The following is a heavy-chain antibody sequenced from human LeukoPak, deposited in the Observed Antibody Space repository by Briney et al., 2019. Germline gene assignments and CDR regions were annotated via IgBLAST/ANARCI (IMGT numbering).Heavy chain of an antibody. CDR2: INHSGST. V-gene: IGHV4-34*01. D-gene: IGHD4-17*01. CDR3: ARDGDSPADY. J-gene: IGHJ4*02. CDR1: GGSFSGYY. Sequence: SETLSLTCAVYGGSFSGYYWSWIRQPPGKGLEWIGEINHSGSTNYNPSLKSRVTISVDTSKNQFSLKLSSVTAADAAVYYCARDGDSPADYWGQGTLVTVSS.